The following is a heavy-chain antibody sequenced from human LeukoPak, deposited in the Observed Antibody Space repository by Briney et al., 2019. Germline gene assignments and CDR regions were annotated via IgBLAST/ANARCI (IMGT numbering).Heavy chain of an antibody. CDR3: ARDIRSHNGPGGCYYYYMDV. V-gene: IGHV4-4*07. Sequence: PSETLSLTCTVSGDSMSDSYWSWIRQPAGKGLEWIGRIYASGSTNYNPSLKSRVTLSVDTSSNQFSLTLSSVTAADTAVYHCARDIRSHNGPGGCYYYYMDVWGKGTTVTVSS. J-gene: IGHJ6*03. CDR2: IYASGST. CDR1: GDSMSDSY. D-gene: IGHD2-8*01.